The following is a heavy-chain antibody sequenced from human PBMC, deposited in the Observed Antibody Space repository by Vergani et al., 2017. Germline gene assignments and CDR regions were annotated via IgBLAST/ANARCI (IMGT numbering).Heavy chain of an antibody. CDR3: ARDDGSGGSPFGD. V-gene: IGHV4-39*07. Sequence: QLQLQESGPGLVKPSETLSLTCTVSGGSISSSSYYWGWLRQPPGKGLEWIGSIYDSGRTYYNPSLQSRVTISVDTSKSQFSLKLCAVTAADTAVYYCARDDGSGGSPFGDWGQGTLVTVSS. CDR1: GGSISSSSYY. D-gene: IGHD2-15*01. CDR2: IYDSGRT. J-gene: IGHJ4*02.